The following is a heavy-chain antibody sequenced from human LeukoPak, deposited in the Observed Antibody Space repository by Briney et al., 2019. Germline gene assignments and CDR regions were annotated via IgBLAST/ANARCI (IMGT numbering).Heavy chain of an antibody. J-gene: IGHJ4*02. CDR3: AKQSAGVTTGYFDY. Sequence: GGSLRLSCAASRFTFSAYAMSWVRQAPGKGLEWVSSISDSAGSTYYAASVTGRFTISRDSSRTTLYLQVNSLRAEDTAVYYCAKQSAGVTTGYFDYWGQGTLVTVSS. CDR2: ISDSAGST. D-gene: IGHD1-26*01. CDR1: RFTFSAYA. V-gene: IGHV3-23*01.